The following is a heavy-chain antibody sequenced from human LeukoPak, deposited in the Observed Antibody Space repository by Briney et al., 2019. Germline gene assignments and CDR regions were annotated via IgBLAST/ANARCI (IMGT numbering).Heavy chain of an antibody. J-gene: IGHJ4*02. CDR1: GGSISSGGYS. Sequence: SETLSLTCAVSGGSISSGGYSWSWIRQPPGKGLEWIGYIYHSGSIYYNPSLKSRVTISVDRSKNQFSLKLSSVAAADTAVYYCARVGYDSGVYFDYWGQGTLVTVSS. V-gene: IGHV4-30-2*01. CDR2: IYHSGSI. CDR3: ARVGYDSGVYFDY. D-gene: IGHD3-16*01.